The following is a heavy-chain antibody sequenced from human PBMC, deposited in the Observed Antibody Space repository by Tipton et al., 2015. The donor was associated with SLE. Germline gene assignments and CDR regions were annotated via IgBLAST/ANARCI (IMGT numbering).Heavy chain of an antibody. J-gene: IGHJ4*02. CDR1: GYSISRGYF. CDR2: IHSSGST. Sequence: TLSLTCTVSGYSISRGYFWAWIRQSPGKGLEWIGEIHSSGSTSYNPSLKSRVSISVDMSKNQVSLKLSSVTAADTALYYCARHFSGSYSFDYWGQGKLVTVSS. V-gene: IGHV4-61*05. CDR3: ARHFSGSYSFDY. D-gene: IGHD1-26*01.